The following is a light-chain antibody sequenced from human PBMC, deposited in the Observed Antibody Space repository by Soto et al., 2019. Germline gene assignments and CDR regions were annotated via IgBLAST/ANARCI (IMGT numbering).Light chain of an antibody. CDR1: QSISSY. V-gene: IGKV1-39*01. Sequence: DIQMTQSPSSLSASVGDQVTITCRASQSISSYLNWYQQKPGKAPNLLIYATSNLQSGVPSRFSGSGSGTDFTLTISSLQPEDFATYFCQQSYSTPPTFGQGTKLEIK. CDR2: ATS. CDR3: QQSYSTPPT. J-gene: IGKJ2*01.